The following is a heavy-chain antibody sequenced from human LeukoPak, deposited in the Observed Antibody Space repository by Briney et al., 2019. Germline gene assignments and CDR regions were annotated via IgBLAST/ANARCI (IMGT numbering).Heavy chain of an antibody. CDR1: GFTFSSYG. V-gene: IGHV3-30*03. CDR3: ARDERNYYDSSGYHYYFDY. Sequence: PGGSLRLPCAASGFTFSSYGMHWVRQAPGKGLEWVAVISYDGSNKYYADSVKGRFTISRDNAKNTLYLQMNSLRAEDTAVYYCARDERNYYDSSGYHYYFDYWGQGTLVTVSS. CDR2: ISYDGSNK. J-gene: IGHJ4*02. D-gene: IGHD3-22*01.